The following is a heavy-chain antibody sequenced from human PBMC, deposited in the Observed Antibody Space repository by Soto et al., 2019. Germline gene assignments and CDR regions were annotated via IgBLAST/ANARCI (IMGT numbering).Heavy chain of an antibody. D-gene: IGHD3-16*01. J-gene: IGHJ4*02. CDR3: ASIMITEEHLY. Sequence: PWETLSLTCTVSGFSINTNYYWGGIRQPPGKGLEWIGSIWHSGSVYYNPSLKSRVTMSIDTSKNEFSLRLNSMTAEDTAVYYCASIMITEEHLYWGQGTLVTVSS. CDR2: IWHSGSV. V-gene: IGHV4-38-2*02. CDR1: GFSINTNYY.